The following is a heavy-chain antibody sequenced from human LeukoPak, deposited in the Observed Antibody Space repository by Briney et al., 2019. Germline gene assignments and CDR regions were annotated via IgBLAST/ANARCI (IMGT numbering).Heavy chain of an antibody. CDR1: GYTFTSYG. Sequence: GASVKVSCKASGYTFTSYGISWVRQAPGQGLEWMGWISAYNGNTNYAQKLQGRVTMTTDTSTSTAYMELRSLRSDDTAVYCCARASAITMVRGVSDYWGQGTLVTVSS. V-gene: IGHV1-18*01. J-gene: IGHJ4*02. D-gene: IGHD3-10*01. CDR3: ARASAITMVRGVSDY. CDR2: ISAYNGNT.